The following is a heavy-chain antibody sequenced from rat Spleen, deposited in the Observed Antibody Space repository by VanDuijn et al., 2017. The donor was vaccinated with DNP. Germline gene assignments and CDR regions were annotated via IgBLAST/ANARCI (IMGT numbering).Heavy chain of an antibody. V-gene: IGHV4-2*01. CDR3: ARAVGLRYFDY. J-gene: IGHJ2*01. CDR2: INKDSRTI. CDR1: GLNFNDYW. D-gene: IGHD1-11*01. Sequence: EVKLVESGGGLVQPGRSLKLSCAASGLNFNDYWMGWVRQTPGKGLEWIGEINKDSRTINYSPSLKDKFTISRDNAQNTLYLQMSTLGSEDTAIYYCARAVGLRYFDYWGQGVMVTVSS.